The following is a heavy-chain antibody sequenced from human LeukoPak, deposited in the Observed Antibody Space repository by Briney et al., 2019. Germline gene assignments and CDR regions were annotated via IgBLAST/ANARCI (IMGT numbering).Heavy chain of an antibody. CDR1: GFTFSTYG. V-gene: IGHV3-30*02. Sequence: GGSLRLSCAASGFTFSTYGMHWVRQAPGKGLEWLALIRYDGSNKYYADSVKGRFTISRDNSKNTLYLQMNSLRPEDTAVYYCAKGFRYCSSTSCLNFDYRGQGTLVTVSS. D-gene: IGHD2-2*01. CDR3: AKGFRYCSSTSCLNFDY. J-gene: IGHJ4*02. CDR2: IRYDGSNK.